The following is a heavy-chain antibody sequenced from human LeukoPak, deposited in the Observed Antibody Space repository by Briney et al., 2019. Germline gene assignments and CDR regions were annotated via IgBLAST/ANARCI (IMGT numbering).Heavy chain of an antibody. Sequence: KSSETLSLTCTVSGGSLSRFYWAWIRQPAGKGLEWIGYIYYSGSTCYNPSLKSRVTISVDTSKNQFSLKLSSVTVADTAVYYCARAGLAGDIWGQGTMVTVSS. D-gene: IGHD6-13*01. V-gene: IGHV4-59*06. CDR1: GGSLSRFY. J-gene: IGHJ3*02. CDR2: IYYSGST. CDR3: ARAGLAGDI.